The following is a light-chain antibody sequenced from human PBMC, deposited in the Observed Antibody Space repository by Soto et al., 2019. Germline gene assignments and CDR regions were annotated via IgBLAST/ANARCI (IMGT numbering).Light chain of an antibody. V-gene: IGKV3-20*01. CDR1: QSVSSN. CDR3: QQHGGSPIT. Sequence: EMVLTQSSATRSVSPAETATLXVRASQSVSSNLAWHQQKPGQTPRLLVYGASSRATGIPDRFSGSGSGTDFTLTISRLEPEDFAVYYCQQHGGSPITFGQGTRLEIK. J-gene: IGKJ5*01. CDR2: GAS.